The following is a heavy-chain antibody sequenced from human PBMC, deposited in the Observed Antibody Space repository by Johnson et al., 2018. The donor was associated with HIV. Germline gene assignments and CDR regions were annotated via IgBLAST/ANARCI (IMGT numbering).Heavy chain of an antibody. Sequence: VQLVESGGGLIQPGGSLRLSCAASGFTVSSNYMSWVRQAPGKGLEWVSVIYSGGSTYYADSVKGRFTVSRDNYKNTLYLQMNSLRGEDTAVYYCAKVHSSSSNGFDIWGQGTMVTVSS. CDR3: AKVHSSSSNGFDI. D-gene: IGHD6-6*01. J-gene: IGHJ3*02. V-gene: IGHV3-53*01. CDR2: IYSGGST. CDR1: GFTVSSNY.